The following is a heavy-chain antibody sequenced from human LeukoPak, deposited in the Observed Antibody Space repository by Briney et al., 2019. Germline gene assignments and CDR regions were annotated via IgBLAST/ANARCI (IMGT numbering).Heavy chain of an antibody. D-gene: IGHD3-22*01. CDR2: INPNSGGT. J-gene: IGHJ3*02. Sequence: GASVKVSCKASGYTFTSYAMNWVRQAPGQGLEWMGWINPNSGGTNYAQKFQGRVTMTRDTSISTAYMELSRLRSDDTAVYYCARAGVWDYDDSSGYHNAAFDIWGQGTMVTVSS. CDR3: ARAGVWDYDDSSGYHNAAFDI. V-gene: IGHV1-2*02. CDR1: GYTFTSYA.